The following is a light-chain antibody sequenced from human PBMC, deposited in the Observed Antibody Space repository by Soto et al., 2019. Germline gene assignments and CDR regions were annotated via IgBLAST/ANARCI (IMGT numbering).Light chain of an antibody. J-gene: IGKJ1*01. V-gene: IGKV1-5*01. CDR3: QQYNTYPWT. CDR1: QSISEF. CDR2: DAF. Sequence: IQMTQSPSTLSVSVGDTVTITCRANQSISEFLAWYQQKPGKAPKLLIYDAFGLEKGVPSRFGGSGSGTQFTLTINSLQPDDLGTYYCQQYNTYPWTFGQGTKVDFK.